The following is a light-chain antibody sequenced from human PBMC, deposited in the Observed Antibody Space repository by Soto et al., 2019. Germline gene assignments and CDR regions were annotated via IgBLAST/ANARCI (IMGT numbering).Light chain of an antibody. Sequence: DIQLTQSPSFLSASVGDRVTLTCRASQDISTYLAWYQQKPGKAPNLLIYVASTLQNGVPSRFSGTGSGTEFTLTITNLQPEDFASYYCQQLDSYPLTFGVGTEVEI. CDR3: QQLDSYPLT. V-gene: IGKV1-9*01. J-gene: IGKJ4*01. CDR1: QDISTY. CDR2: VAS.